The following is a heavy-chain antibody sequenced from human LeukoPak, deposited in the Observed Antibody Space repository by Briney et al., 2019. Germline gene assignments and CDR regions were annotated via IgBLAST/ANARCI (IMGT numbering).Heavy chain of an antibody. CDR2: VSGSGGST. CDR3: AKVRGLMIVTPDY. CDR1: GFTFSSYA. V-gene: IGHV3-23*01. Sequence: GGSLRLSCAASGFTFSSYAMSWVRQGPGKGLEWVSAVSGSGGSTYYADSVKGRFTISRDNSKNTVYLQMNSLRAEDTAVYYCAKVRGLMIVTPDYWGQGTLVTVSS. J-gene: IGHJ4*02. D-gene: IGHD3-22*01.